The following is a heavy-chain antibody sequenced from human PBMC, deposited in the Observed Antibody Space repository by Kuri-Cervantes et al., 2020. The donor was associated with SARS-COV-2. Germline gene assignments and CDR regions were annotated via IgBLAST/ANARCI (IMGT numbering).Heavy chain of an antibody. CDR1: GYSISSGYY. J-gene: IGHJ4*02. Sequence: ESLKISCTVSGYSISSGYYWGWIRQPPGKGLEWIGSIYHSGSTYYNPSLKSRVTISVDTSKNQFSLKLSSVTAADTAVYYCARGPYGSGSYPIGYWGQGTLVTVSS. D-gene: IGHD3-10*01. CDR3: ARGPYGSGSYPIGY. V-gene: IGHV4-38-2*02. CDR2: IYHSGST.